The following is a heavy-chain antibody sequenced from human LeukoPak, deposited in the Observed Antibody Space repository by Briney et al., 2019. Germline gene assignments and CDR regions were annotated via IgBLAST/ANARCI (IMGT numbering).Heavy chain of an antibody. D-gene: IGHD6-13*01. CDR3: ARRKRMAAAGHPFDY. V-gene: IGHV4-59*12. CDR1: GGSISSYY. J-gene: IGHJ4*02. CDR2: IYYSGST. Sequence: SETLSLTCTVSGGSISSYYWSWIRQPPGKGLEWIGYIYYSGSTNYNPSLKSRVTISVDTSKNQFSLKLSSVTAADTAVYYCARRKRMAAAGHPFDYWGQGTLVTVSS.